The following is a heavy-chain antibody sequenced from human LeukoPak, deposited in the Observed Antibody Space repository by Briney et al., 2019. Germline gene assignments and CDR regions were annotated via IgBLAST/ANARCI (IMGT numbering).Heavy chain of an antibody. CDR3: ARVGYDSSGVDYYYYYMDV. Sequence: GGSLSLSCAASGFTSSSYSMNWIRQPPGKGREWVSNISSSSSTIYYADSVKGRFTISRDNAKNSLYLQMNSLRAKDTAVYYCARVGYDSSGVDYYYYYMDVWGKGTTVTVSS. D-gene: IGHD3-22*01. J-gene: IGHJ6*03. CDR2: ISSSSSTI. CDR1: GFTSSSYS. V-gene: IGHV3-48*01.